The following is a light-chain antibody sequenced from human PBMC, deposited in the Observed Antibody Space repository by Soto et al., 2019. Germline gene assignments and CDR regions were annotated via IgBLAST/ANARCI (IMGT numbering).Light chain of an antibody. CDR1: QGISSY. Sequence: DIQLTQSPSFLSASVGDRVTITCRASQGISSYLAWYQQKPGKAPKLLIYAASTLQSGVPSRYSGSGSGTEFTLTISRLQPEDFATDYCQHLNSYLITFGQRTRLEIK. CDR3: QHLNSYLIT. J-gene: IGKJ5*01. CDR2: AAS. V-gene: IGKV1-9*01.